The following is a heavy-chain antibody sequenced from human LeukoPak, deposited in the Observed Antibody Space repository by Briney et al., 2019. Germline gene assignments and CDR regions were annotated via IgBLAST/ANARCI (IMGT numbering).Heavy chain of an antibody. CDR1: GFTFSSYS. D-gene: IGHD6-19*01. CDR3: ARVETGAGYYYYMDV. Sequence: GGSLRLSCAASGFTFSSYSMNWVRQAPGKGLEWVPSIISSSSYIYDADSVKGRFNISRDNAKNSLYLQMNSLRAEDTAVYYCARVETGAGYYYYMDVWGKGTTVTVSS. CDR2: IISSSSYI. J-gene: IGHJ6*03. V-gene: IGHV3-21*01.